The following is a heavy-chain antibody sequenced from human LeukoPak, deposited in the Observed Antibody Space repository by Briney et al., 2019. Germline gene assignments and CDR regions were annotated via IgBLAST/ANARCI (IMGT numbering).Heavy chain of an antibody. CDR3: AREVYTSSWYSGYYYFDY. V-gene: IGHV4-61*02. J-gene: IGHJ4*02. D-gene: IGHD6-13*01. CDR2: INTSGST. CDR1: GGSISSGSYF. Sequence: PSETLSLTCTVSGGSISSGSYFWTWIRQPAGKRLEWIGRINTSGSTNYHPSLKSRVTISVDTSKNQFSLKLSSVTAADTAVFFCAREVYTSSWYSGYYYFDYWGQGTLVTVSS.